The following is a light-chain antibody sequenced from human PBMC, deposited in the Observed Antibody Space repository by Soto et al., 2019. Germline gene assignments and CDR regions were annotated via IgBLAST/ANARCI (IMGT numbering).Light chain of an antibody. CDR1: QIVSNNY. CDR3: QQYGNSLPWT. V-gene: IGKV3-20*01. Sequence: EIVLTQSPGTLSLSPGEGATLSCRASQIVSNNYLAWYQQKPGQAPRLLVYGASRRATGIPDRFSGSRSGTDFTLTISRLEPEDFAVYYCQQYGNSLPWTFGQGTKVEIK. J-gene: IGKJ1*01. CDR2: GAS.